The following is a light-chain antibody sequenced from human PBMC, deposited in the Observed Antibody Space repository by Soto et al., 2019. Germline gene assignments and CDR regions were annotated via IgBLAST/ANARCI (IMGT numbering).Light chain of an antibody. Sequence: QSALTQPAPVSGSPGQSITISCTGTSSDVGGYNHVSWYQKHPGKAPKLMIYDVSDRPSGISNRFSGSKSGNTASLTISGLQAEDEADYYCSSYTSSTTSVLFGGGTKLTV. V-gene: IGLV2-14*01. CDR2: DVS. J-gene: IGLJ2*01. CDR3: SSYTSSTTSVL. CDR1: SSDVGGYNH.